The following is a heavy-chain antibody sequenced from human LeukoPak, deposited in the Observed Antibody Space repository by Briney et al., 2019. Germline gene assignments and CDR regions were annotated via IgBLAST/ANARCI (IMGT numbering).Heavy chain of an antibody. D-gene: IGHD3-10*01. CDR3: VKAVYYGSGSYPLFDP. Sequence: GGSLRPSCSASGFTFSRYAMYWVRQAPGKGLEYVSAVSGNGGSTYYADSVKGRFTISRDNSKNTLYLQMSSLRAEDTAVYYCVKAVYYGSGSYPLFDPWGQGTLVTVPS. J-gene: IGHJ5*02. CDR1: GFTFSRYA. CDR2: VSGNGGST. V-gene: IGHV3-64D*06.